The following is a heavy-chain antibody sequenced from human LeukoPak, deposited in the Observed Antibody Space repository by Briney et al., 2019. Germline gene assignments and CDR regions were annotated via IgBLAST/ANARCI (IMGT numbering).Heavy chain of an antibody. CDR3: ARQGELEVFDS. J-gene: IGHJ4*02. Sequence: SETLSLTCTVSSGSISGYFWSWIRQPPGKGLEWIGYIHYSGTTNYNPSLKSRVTMSVDTSKNQYSLNLNSVTAADTAVYYCARQGELEVFDSWGQGILVTVSS. D-gene: IGHD1-1*01. CDR2: IHYSGTT. V-gene: IGHV4-59*12. CDR1: SGSISGYF.